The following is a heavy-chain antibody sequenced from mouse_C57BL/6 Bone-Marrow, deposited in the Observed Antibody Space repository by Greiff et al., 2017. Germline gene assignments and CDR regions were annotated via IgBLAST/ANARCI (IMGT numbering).Heavy chain of an antibody. CDR2: IDPSDSYT. Sequence: QVQLQQPGAELVMPGASVKLSCKASGYTFTSYWMHWVKQRPGQGLEWIGEIDPSDSYTNYNQKFTGKSTLTVDKSSSTAYMQLSSLTSEDSAVYYCARDYYGSSYAMDYWGQGTSVTVSS. CDR1: GYTFTSYW. CDR3: ARDYYGSSYAMDY. J-gene: IGHJ4*01. V-gene: IGHV1-69*01. D-gene: IGHD1-1*01.